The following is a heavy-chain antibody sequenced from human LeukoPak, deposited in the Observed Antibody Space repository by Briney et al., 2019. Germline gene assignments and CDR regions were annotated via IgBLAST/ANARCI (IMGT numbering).Heavy chain of an antibody. V-gene: IGHV4-34*01. CDR1: GGSFSGYY. Sequence: SETLSLTCAVYGGSFSGYYWNWIRQPPGKGLEWIGEINQSGSTNYNPSLKSRVTISFDTSKNQFSLKLSSVTAADTAVYYCARSGSYSFWFDPWGQGTLVTVSS. CDR3: ARSGSYSFWFDP. D-gene: IGHD1-26*01. CDR2: INQSGST. J-gene: IGHJ5*02.